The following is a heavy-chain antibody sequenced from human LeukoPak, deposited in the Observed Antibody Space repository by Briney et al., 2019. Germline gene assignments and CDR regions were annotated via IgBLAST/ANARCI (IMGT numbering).Heavy chain of an antibody. Sequence: SETLSLTCSVSGGSISGSGYYWAWIRQPPGKGLEWIGNIYDSGNTYYNPSLKSRVTISVDTSKNQFSLELNSVTAADTAEYFCARRCRSTSCYHYWGQGTLVTVSS. CDR1: GGSISGSGYY. D-gene: IGHD2-2*01. CDR3: ARRCRSTSCYHY. J-gene: IGHJ4*02. V-gene: IGHV4-39*01. CDR2: IYDSGNT.